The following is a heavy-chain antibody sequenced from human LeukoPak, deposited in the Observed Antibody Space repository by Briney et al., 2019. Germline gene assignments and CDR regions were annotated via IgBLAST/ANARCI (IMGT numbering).Heavy chain of an antibody. CDR1: GFTFSSYS. D-gene: IGHD4-17*01. CDR2: ISSSSSYI. Sequence: GGXLRLSCAASGFTFSSYSMNWVRQAPGKGLEWVSSISSSSSYIYYADSVKGRFTISRDNAKNSLYLQMNSLRAEDTAVYYCARDRYGDYSIDYWGQGTLVTVSS. CDR3: ARDRYGDYSIDY. V-gene: IGHV3-21*01. J-gene: IGHJ4*02.